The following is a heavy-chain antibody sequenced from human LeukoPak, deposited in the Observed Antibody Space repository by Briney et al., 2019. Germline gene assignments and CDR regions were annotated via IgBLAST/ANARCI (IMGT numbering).Heavy chain of an antibody. Sequence: SETLSLTCTVSGGSISSGDYYWSWIRQPPGKGLEWIGYIYYSGSTYYNPSLKSRVTISVDTSKNQFSLKLSSVTAADTAAYYCAREGRYYYDSSGYGNPRWFDPWGQGTLVTVSS. J-gene: IGHJ5*02. D-gene: IGHD3-22*01. CDR1: GGSISSGDYY. V-gene: IGHV4-30-4*02. CDR3: AREGRYYYDSSGYGNPRWFDP. CDR2: IYYSGST.